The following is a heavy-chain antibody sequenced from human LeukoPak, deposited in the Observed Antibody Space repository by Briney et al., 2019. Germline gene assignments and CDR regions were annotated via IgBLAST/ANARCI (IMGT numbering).Heavy chain of an antibody. Sequence: GSLRLSCAASGFAFSSHEMNWVRQAPGKGLEWVSYISDVGTTIYYADSVKGRFTISRDNAKNSLYLQMNSLRAEDTAVYYCAREYMITWGQGTMVTVSS. CDR1: GFAFSSHE. V-gene: IGHV3-48*03. D-gene: IGHD3-16*01. CDR2: ISDVGTTI. J-gene: IGHJ3*01. CDR3: AREYMIT.